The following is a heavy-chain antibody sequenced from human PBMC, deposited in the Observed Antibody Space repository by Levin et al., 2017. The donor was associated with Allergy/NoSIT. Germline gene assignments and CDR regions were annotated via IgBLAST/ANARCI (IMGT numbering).Heavy chain of an antibody. CDR3: ARGSIVGAHYYGMDV. J-gene: IGHJ6*02. Sequence: SCAASGFTFSSYGMHWVRQAPGKGLEWVAVIWYDGSNKYYADSVKGRFTISRDNSKNTLYLQMNSLRAEDTAVYYCARGSIVGAHYYGMDVWGQGTTVTVSS. D-gene: IGHD1-26*01. CDR1: GFTFSSYG. V-gene: IGHV3-33*01. CDR2: IWYDGSNK.